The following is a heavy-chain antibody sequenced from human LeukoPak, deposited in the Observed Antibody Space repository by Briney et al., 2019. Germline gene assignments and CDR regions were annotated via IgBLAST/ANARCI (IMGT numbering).Heavy chain of an antibody. J-gene: IGHJ4*02. CDR2: FDPEDGET. CDR3: GTLLRFLGWIPPEYYFSY. D-gene: IGHD3-3*01. CDR1: GYTLTELS. V-gene: IGHV1-24*01. Sequence: ASVKVSCKVSGYTLTELSMHWVRQAPGKGLEWMGGFDPEDGETIYAQKFQGRVTMTEDTSTDTAYMELRRLRCEDTAVYYCGTLLRFLGWIPPEYYFSYWGQGALVTVSS.